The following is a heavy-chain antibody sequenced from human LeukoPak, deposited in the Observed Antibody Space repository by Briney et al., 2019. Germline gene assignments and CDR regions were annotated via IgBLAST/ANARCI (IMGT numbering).Heavy chain of an antibody. CDR2: ISYDGSNK. D-gene: IGHD1-26*01. CDR3: AKDIWSSGSYYPIDY. J-gene: IGHJ4*02. Sequence: GGSLRLSCAASGFTFSSHGMHWVRQAPGKGLEWVAVISYDGSNKYYADSVKGRFTISRDNSKNTLYLQMNSLRAEDTAVYYCAKDIWSSGSYYPIDYWGQGTLVTVSS. V-gene: IGHV3-30*18. CDR1: GFTFSSHG.